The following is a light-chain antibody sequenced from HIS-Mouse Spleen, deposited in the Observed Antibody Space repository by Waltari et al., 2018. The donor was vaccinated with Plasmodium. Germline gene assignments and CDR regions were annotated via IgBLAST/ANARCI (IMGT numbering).Light chain of an antibody. CDR1: ALPKKY. CDR2: EDS. J-gene: IGLJ3*02. CDR3: YSTDSSGNHRGV. Sequence: SYELTQPPSVSVSPGQTARITCYGDALPKKYAYWYQQKSGQATVLVIYEDSKRPSGIPERFSGSSSGTMATLTISGAQVEDEADYYCYSTDSSGNHRGVFGGGTKLTVL. V-gene: IGLV3-10*01.